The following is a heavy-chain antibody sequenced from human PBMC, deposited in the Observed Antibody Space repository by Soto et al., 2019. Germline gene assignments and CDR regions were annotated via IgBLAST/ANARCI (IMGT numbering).Heavy chain of an antibody. J-gene: IGHJ4*02. D-gene: IGHD6-19*01. V-gene: IGHV1-18*01. Sequence: ASVKVSCKASGYTFTSYGISWVRQAPGQGLEWMGWISAYNGNTNYAQKLQGRVTMTTDTSTSTAYMELRSLRSDDTAVYYCARDPLIAVAGNYFDYWGQGTLVTVSS. CDR2: ISAYNGNT. CDR1: GYTFTSYG. CDR3: ARDPLIAVAGNYFDY.